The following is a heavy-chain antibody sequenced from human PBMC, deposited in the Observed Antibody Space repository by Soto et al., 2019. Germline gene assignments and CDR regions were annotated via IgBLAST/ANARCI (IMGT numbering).Heavy chain of an antibody. J-gene: IGHJ6*02. CDR3: AKDPPGGGDILTGPLGMDV. Sequence: EVQLLESGGGLVQPGGSLRLSCAASGFTFNYYTMSWVRQAPGKGLEWVSGISGSGGSTYYAASVKGRFTISRDNSKNTLYLQMNSLRVEDAAIYYCAKDPPGGGDILTGPLGMDVWGQGTTVTVSS. D-gene: IGHD3-9*01. CDR1: GFTFNYYT. CDR2: ISGSGGST. V-gene: IGHV3-23*01.